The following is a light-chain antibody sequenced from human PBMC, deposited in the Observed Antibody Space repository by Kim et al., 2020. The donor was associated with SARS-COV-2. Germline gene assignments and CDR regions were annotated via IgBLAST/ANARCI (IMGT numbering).Light chain of an antibody. CDR2: AAS. CDR3: QQLHTYPLT. V-gene: IGKV1-9*01. CDR1: QGISRD. J-gene: IGKJ2*01. Sequence: ILLTQSPSSLSASVGDRVTITCRASQGISRDLAWYQQKPGNPPKLLIYAASTLQSGVPSRFSGSGSGTDFTLTITSLQPEDFATYSCQQLHTYPLTFGPGTKLEIK.